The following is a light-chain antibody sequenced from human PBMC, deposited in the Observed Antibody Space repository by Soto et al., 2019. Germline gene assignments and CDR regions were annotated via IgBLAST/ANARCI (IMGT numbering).Light chain of an antibody. CDR1: SSDVGGYNY. J-gene: IGLJ1*01. CDR2: DVS. Sequence: QSALTQPASVSGSPGQSITISCTGTSSDVGGYNYVSWYQQHPGKSPKLMIYDVSNLPSGVSNRFSGSKSGNTASLTISGIKAEYEDDYYCSSYTSSSTLDVFGTGTKLTVL. V-gene: IGLV2-14*01. CDR3: SSYTSSSTLDV.